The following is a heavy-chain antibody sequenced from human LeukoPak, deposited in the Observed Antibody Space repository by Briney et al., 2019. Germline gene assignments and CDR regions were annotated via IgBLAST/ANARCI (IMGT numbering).Heavy chain of an antibody. Sequence: SGGSLRLSCAASGYTFSSYGMHWVRQAPGKGLEWVAVISYDGSNKYYADSVKGRFTISRDNSKNTPYLQMNSLRAEDTAVYYCALRSGSYPIDYWGQGTLVTVSS. CDR2: ISYDGSNK. D-gene: IGHD1-26*01. J-gene: IGHJ4*02. CDR3: ALRSGSYPIDY. V-gene: IGHV3-30*03. CDR1: GYTFSSYG.